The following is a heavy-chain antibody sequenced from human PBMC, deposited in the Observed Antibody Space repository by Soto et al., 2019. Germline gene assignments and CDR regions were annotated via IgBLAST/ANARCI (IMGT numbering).Heavy chain of an antibody. D-gene: IGHD2-2*01. J-gene: IGHJ4*02. CDR2: IWGDGSDK. CDR3: ARGVPNCSSSSCYFDF. V-gene: IGHV3-33*01. Sequence: RLSCAASGFTFSLYAIHWVRQAPGKGLEWVAAIWGDGSDKKYADSVKGRFTVSRDNSKNTLYLQMNSLRVEDTAVYYCARGVPNCSSSSCYFDFWGQGILVTVSS. CDR1: GFTFSLYA.